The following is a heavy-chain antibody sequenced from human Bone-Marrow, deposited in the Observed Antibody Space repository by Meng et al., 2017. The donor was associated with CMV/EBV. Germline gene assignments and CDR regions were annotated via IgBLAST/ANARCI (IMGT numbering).Heavy chain of an antibody. CDR1: GFTFSSYD. D-gene: IGHD2-2*01. J-gene: IGHJ6*02. CDR3: ARDKRVVPAAIAHYYGMDV. Sequence: LSLTCAASGFTFSSYDMHWVRQATGKGLEWVSAIGTAGDTYYPGSVKGRFTISRENAKNSLYLQMNSLRAGDTAVYYCARDKRVVPAAIAHYYGMDVWGQGTTVTVYS. V-gene: IGHV3-13*01. CDR2: IGTAGDT.